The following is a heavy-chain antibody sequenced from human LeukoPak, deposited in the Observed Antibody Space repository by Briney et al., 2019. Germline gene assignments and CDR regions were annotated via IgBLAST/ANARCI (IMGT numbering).Heavy chain of an antibody. CDR1: GFNFCEYY. CDR2: ISSTSSVI. Sequence: AGGSLRLSCVASGFNFCEYYMNWFRQAPGKGLEWVSYISSTSSVIYYAVSVRDRFTISRDNTKNLLYLQMDSLRAEDTAVYYCARIGPTAFVFDYWGQGTLVTVSS. D-gene: IGHD1-14*01. J-gene: IGHJ4*02. CDR3: ARIGPTAFVFDY. V-gene: IGHV3-11*01.